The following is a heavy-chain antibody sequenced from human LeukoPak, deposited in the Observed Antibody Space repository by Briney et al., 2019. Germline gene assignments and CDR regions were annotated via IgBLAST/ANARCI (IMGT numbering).Heavy chain of an antibody. Sequence: GGSLRLSCAASGFTVSSNYISWVRQAPGKGLEWVATIDHSGRNTHYVDAVTGRFTISRDDSKSTVFLHMNSLRADDAAIYYCATDVGVAMYEYWGQGTVVTVSS. CDR2: IDHSGRNT. D-gene: IGHD3-3*01. CDR1: GFTVSSNY. V-gene: IGHV3-53*01. CDR3: ATDVGVAMYEY. J-gene: IGHJ4*02.